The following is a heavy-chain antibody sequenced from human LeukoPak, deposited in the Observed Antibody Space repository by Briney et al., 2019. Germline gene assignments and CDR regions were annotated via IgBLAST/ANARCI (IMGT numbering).Heavy chain of an antibody. Sequence: GGSLRLSCAASGFTFSSHGMHWVRQAPGKGLEWVAVISYDGSNKYYADSVKGRITISRDNSKNTLYLYIDTLRAEDTAVYYCARDRGVAGTSVFDYWGQGTPVTVSS. CDR2: ISYDGSNK. J-gene: IGHJ4*02. D-gene: IGHD6-19*01. V-gene: IGHV3-30*19. CDR3: ARDRGVAGTSVFDY. CDR1: GFTFSSHG.